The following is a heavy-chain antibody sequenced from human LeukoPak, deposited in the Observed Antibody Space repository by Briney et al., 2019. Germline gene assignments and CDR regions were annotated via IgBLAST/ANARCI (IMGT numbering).Heavy chain of an antibody. Sequence: GGSLRPSCAASGFTFSSYSMNWVRQAPGKGLEWVSSISSSSSYIYYADSVKGRFTISRDNAKNSLYLQMNSLRAEDTAVYYCARYDSSGYRVYYFDYWGQGTLVTVSS. D-gene: IGHD3-22*01. CDR2: ISSSSSYI. CDR3: ARYDSSGYRVYYFDY. J-gene: IGHJ4*02. CDR1: GFTFSSYS. V-gene: IGHV3-21*01.